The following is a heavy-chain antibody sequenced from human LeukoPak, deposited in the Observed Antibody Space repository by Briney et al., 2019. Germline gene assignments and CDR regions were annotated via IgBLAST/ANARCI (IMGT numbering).Heavy chain of an antibody. CDR1: GGSISSGDYY. J-gene: IGHJ4*02. Sequence: SETLSLTCTVSGGSISSGDYYWSWIRQPPGKGLEWIGYIYYSGSTYYNPSLKSRVTISVDTSKNQFSLKLSSVTAADTAVYYCAKWGRGATIPVHYPYYFDYWGQGTLVTVSS. D-gene: IGHD5-12*01. V-gene: IGHV4-30-4*08. CDR2: IYYSGST. CDR3: AKWGRGATIPVHYPYYFDY.